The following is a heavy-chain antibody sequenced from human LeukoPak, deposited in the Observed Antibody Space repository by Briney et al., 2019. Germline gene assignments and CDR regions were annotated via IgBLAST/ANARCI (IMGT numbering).Heavy chain of an antibody. Sequence: SETLSLTCTVSGDSISSYYWSWVRQPAGKGLEWIGRIYSSGNTNYNPSLKSRVTMSVDTSRNQFSLKLSSVTAADTAVYYCARESVGYCSGGSCPYYFDYWGQGTLVTVSS. J-gene: IGHJ4*02. CDR3: ARESVGYCSGGSCPYYFDY. CDR2: IYSSGNT. CDR1: GDSISSYY. D-gene: IGHD2-15*01. V-gene: IGHV4-4*07.